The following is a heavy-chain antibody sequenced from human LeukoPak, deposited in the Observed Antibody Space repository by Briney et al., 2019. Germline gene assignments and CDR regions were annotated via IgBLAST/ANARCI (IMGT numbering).Heavy chain of an antibody. CDR1: GGTFSSYA. Sequence: SVKVSCKASGGTFSSYAISWVRQAPGQGLEWMGGIIPIFGTANYAQKLQGRVTITTDESTSTAYMELSSLRSEDTAVYYCARIGTGTTWNYFDYWGQGTLVTVSS. D-gene: IGHD1-1*01. CDR3: ARIGTGTTWNYFDY. J-gene: IGHJ4*02. V-gene: IGHV1-69*05. CDR2: IIPIFGTA.